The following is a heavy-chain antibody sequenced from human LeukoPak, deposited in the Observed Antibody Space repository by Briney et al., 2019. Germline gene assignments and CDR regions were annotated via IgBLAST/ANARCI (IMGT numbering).Heavy chain of an antibody. J-gene: IGHJ5*02. D-gene: IGHD6-19*01. CDR2: INHSGST. CDR1: GGSFSGYY. Sequence: PSETLSLTCAVYGGSFSGYYWSWIRQPPGKGLEWIGEINHSGSTNYNPSLKSRVTISVDTSKNQFSLKLSSVTAADTAVYYCASSIAVATYNWFDPWGQGTLVTVSS. CDR3: ASSIAVATYNWFDP. V-gene: IGHV4-34*01.